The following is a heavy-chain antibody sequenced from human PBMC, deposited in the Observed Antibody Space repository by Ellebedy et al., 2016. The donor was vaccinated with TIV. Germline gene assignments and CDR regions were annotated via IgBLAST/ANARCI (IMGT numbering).Heavy chain of an antibody. D-gene: IGHD6-13*01. J-gene: IGHJ4*02. CDR1: GFTFSSYA. Sequence: PGGSLRLSCSASGFTFSSYAMHWVRQAPGKGLEYVSAISSNGGSTYYADSVKGRFTISRDNSKNTLYLQMSSLRAEDTAVYYCVKDVDSSSWYWGYFDYWGQGTLVTVSS. CDR2: ISSNGGST. V-gene: IGHV3-64D*06. CDR3: VKDVDSSSWYWGYFDY.